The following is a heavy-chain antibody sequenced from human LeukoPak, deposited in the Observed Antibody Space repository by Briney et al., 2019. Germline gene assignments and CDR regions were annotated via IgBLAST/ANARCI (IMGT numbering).Heavy chain of an antibody. CDR2: IYYSGST. CDR1: GGSISSYY. J-gene: IGHJ3*02. V-gene: IGHV4-59*12. D-gene: IGHD5-12*01. CDR3: ATYSGYDYDDAFDI. Sequence: PSETLSLTCTVSGGSISSYYWSWIRQPPGKGLEWIGYIYYSGSTNYNPSLKSRVTISVDRSKNQFSLKLSSVTAADTAVYYCATYSGYDYDDAFDIWGQGTMVTVSS.